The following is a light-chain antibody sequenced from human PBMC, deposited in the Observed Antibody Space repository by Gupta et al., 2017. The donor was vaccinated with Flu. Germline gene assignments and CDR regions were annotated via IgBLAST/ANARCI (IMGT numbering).Light chain of an antibody. CDR2: DVN. CDR3: DSDPSTSNRL. J-gene: IGLJ1*01. CDR1: SSDIGDHIY. V-gene: IGLV2-14*04. Sequence: SVTISCTGASSDIGDHIYVSWYQQNPAEAPKLLIYDVNMRPAGVSNRFSGSKSGNTASLTISGLKAEDEANYYCDSDPSTSNRLFGRGTKVTVL.